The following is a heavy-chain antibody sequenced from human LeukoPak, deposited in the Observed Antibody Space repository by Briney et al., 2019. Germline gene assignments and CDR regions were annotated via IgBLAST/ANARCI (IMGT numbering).Heavy chain of an antibody. CDR3: AAHDYSNRGVY. J-gene: IGHJ4*02. CDR1: GFTFSSYS. V-gene: IGHV3-21*01. D-gene: IGHD4-4*01. CDR2: IGSSSSYI. Sequence: GGSLRLSCAAPGFTFSSYSMNWVRQAPGKGLEWVSSIGSSSSYIYYADSVKGRFTISRDNAKNSLYLQMNSLRAEDTAVYYCAAHDYSNRGVYWGQGTLVTVSS.